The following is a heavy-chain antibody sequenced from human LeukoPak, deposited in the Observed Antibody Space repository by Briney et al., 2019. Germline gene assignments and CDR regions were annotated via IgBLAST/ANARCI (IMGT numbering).Heavy chain of an antibody. D-gene: IGHD2-21*02. CDR1: GFTFDDHA. CDR2: INWSGAGT. J-gene: IGHJ4*02. CDR3: ARGYCGGDCYFDH. V-gene: IGHV3-20*04. Sequence: GGSLRLSCAASGFTFDDHAMSWVRQAPGKGLEGVSNINWSGAGTDYADSVKGRFSISRDNAKNSLYLQMSSLRAEDTALYYCARGYCGGDCYFDHWGQGTLVTVSS.